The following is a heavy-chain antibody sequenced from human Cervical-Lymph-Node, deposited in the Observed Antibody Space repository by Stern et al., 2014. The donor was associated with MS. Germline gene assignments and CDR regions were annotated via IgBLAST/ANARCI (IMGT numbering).Heavy chain of an antibody. D-gene: IGHD3-16*02. CDR1: GFTFWDWA. CDR3: AKDISERHYYFDS. V-gene: IGHV3-9*01. Sequence: GKVGVSWGGPVQPGRRLGPFRAGSGFTFWDWAMHWVRQAPGNGVEWGSGIRWNSNDVGDADSVSARFTISRDNAKNSLYLQMNDLRPEDTALYYCAKDISERHYYFDSWGEGTLVTVSS. J-gene: IGHJ4*02. CDR2: IRWNSNDV.